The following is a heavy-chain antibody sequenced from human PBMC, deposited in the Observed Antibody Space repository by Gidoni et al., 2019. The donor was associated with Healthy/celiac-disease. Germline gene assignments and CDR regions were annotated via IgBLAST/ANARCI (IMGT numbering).Heavy chain of an antibody. CDR3: ARGVRDIVVVPAAIHYYYGMDV. D-gene: IGHD2-2*02. CDR2: MNPNSGNT. J-gene: IGHJ6*02. V-gene: IGHV1-8*01. Sequence: QVQLVQSGAEVKKPGASVTVSCKASGYTFTSYDINWVRQATGQGLEWMGWMNPNSGNTGYAQKFQGRVTMTRNTSISTAYMELSSLRSEDTAVYYCARGVRDIVVVPAAIHYYYGMDVWGQGTTVTVSS. CDR1: GYTFTSYD.